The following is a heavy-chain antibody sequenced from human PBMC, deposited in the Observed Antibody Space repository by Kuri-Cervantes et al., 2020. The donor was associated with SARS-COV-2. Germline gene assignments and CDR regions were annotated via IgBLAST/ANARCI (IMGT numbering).Heavy chain of an antibody. V-gene: IGHV4-34*01. J-gene: IGHJ4*02. Sequence: SETLSLTCTVSGGSISSYYWSWIRQPPGKGLEWIGEINHSGSTNYNPSLKSRVTISVDTSKHQLSLKLSSVTAADTAVYYCAGGYYYDSSGPVLRYYFDYWGQGTLVTVSS. D-gene: IGHD3-22*01. CDR1: GGSISSYY. CDR2: INHSGST. CDR3: AGGYYYDSSGPVLRYYFDY.